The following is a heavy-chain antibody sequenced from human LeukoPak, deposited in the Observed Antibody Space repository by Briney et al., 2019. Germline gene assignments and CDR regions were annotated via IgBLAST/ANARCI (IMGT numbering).Heavy chain of an antibody. Sequence: GGSLRLSCTASGFTFSNYWMTWVRQAPGKGLEWVASIKQDGSEKQYVGSVRGRLTISRDNAKNVLDLQMDSLTAEDTALYYCAKDIHYFQFDYWCHGTLVIV. CDR3: AKDIHYFQFDY. CDR2: IKQDGSEK. CDR1: GFTFSNYW. V-gene: IGHV3-7*01. J-gene: IGHJ4*01. D-gene: IGHD3-10*01.